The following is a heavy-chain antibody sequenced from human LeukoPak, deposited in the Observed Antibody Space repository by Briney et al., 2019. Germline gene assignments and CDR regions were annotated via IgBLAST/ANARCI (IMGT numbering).Heavy chain of an antibody. Sequence: GGSLRLSCAASGFTFSSYWMNWAHQAPGKGLEWVASINHNGNVNYYVDSVKGRFTISRDNAKNSLYLQMSNLRAEDTAVYFRARGGGLDVWGQGATVTVSS. D-gene: IGHD3-16*01. CDR2: INHNGNVN. CDR3: ARGGGLDV. V-gene: IGHV3-7*03. J-gene: IGHJ6*02. CDR1: GFTFSSYW.